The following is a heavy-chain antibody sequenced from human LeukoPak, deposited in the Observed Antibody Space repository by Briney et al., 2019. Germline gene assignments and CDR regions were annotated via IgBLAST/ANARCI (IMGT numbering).Heavy chain of an antibody. CDR2: INPDGSQK. J-gene: IGHJ4*02. D-gene: IGHD5-24*01. CDR3: ARLLGTATTYDY. V-gene: IGHV3-7*01. CDR1: GFTFSSYW. Sequence: GGSLRLSCAASGFTFSSYWMSWVRQAPGKGLEWVASINPDGSQKYYLDSVKGRFTISRDNTKNSLYLQMYSLGAEDTAVYYCARLLGTATTYDYWGQGTLVTVSS.